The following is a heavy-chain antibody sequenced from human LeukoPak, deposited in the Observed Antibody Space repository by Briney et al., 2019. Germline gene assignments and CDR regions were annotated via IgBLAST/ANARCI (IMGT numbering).Heavy chain of an antibody. J-gene: IGHJ6*02. D-gene: IGHD4-23*01. V-gene: IGHV1-24*01. CDR1: GYTLTELS. CDR2: FDPEDGET. CDR3: APNYGGNRGYYGMDV. Sequence: ASVKVSCKVSGYTLTELSVHWVRQAPGKGLEWMGGFDPEDGETIYAQKFQGRVTMTRDTSISTAYMELSRLTSDDTAVYYCAPNYGGNRGYYGMDVWGQGTTVTVSS.